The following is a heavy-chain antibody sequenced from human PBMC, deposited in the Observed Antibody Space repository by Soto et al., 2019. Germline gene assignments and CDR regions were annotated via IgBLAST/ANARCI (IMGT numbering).Heavy chain of an antibody. V-gene: IGHV1-3*01. D-gene: IGHD5-18*01. CDR2: INAGNGNT. Sequence: QVQLVQSGAEVKKPGASVKVSCKASGYTFTSYAMHWVRQAPGQRLEWMGWINAGNGNTKYSQKFQGRVTITRDTSAITAYMELSSLRSEDTAVYYCERDKYSYGYATFDYWGQGTLVTVSS. J-gene: IGHJ4*02. CDR3: ERDKYSYGYATFDY. CDR1: GYTFTSYA.